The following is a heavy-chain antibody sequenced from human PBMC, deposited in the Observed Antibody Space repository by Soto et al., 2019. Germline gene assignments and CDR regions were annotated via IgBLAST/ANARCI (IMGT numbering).Heavy chain of an antibody. CDR3: ARRSGKTRLYYYYGMDV. J-gene: IGHJ6*02. Sequence: PGESLKISCKGSGYSFTSYWIGWVRQMPGKGLEWMGIIYPGDSDTRYSPSFQGQVTISADKSISTAYLQWSSLKASDTAMYYCARRSGKTRLYYYYGMDVWGQGTTVTVSS. D-gene: IGHD3-10*01. CDR1: GYSFTSYW. V-gene: IGHV5-51*01. CDR2: IYPGDSDT.